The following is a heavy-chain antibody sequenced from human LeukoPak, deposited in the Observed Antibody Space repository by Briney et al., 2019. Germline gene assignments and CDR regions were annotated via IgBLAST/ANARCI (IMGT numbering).Heavy chain of an antibody. CDR3: AGLRWAAAQGDY. D-gene: IGHD4-23*01. CDR1: GYTFTGYY. J-gene: IGHJ4*02. V-gene: IGHV1-2*02. Sequence: ASVKVSCKASGYTFTGYYMHWVRQAPGQGLEWMGWINPNSGGTNYAQKFQGRVTMTRDTSISTAYMELSRLRSDDTAVYYCAGLRWAAAQGDYWGQGTLVTVSS. CDR2: INPNSGGT.